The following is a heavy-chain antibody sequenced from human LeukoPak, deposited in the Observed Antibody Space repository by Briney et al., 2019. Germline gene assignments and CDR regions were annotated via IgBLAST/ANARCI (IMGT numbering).Heavy chain of an antibody. V-gene: IGHV1-2*02. CDR1: GYTFTGYY. D-gene: IGHD3/OR15-3a*01. Sequence: GASVKVSCKASGYTFTGYYMHWVRQAPGQGLEWMGWINPNSGGTNYAQKFQGRVTMTRDTSISTAYMELSRLRSDDTAVYYCARTPDWLLYSPRYFDYWGQGTLVTVSS. CDR2: INPNSGGT. CDR3: ARTPDWLLYSPRYFDY. J-gene: IGHJ4*02.